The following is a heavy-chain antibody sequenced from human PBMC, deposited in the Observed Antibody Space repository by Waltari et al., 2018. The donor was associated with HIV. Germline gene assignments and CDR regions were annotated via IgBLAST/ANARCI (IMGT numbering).Heavy chain of an antibody. D-gene: IGHD1-26*01. J-gene: IGHJ4*02. V-gene: IGHV3-33*01. CDR2: IWYDGRNK. CDR1: GFTFSSYG. CDR3: ARAQWEVLEYFDY. Sequence: QVQLVESGGGVVQPGRSLRLSCAASGFTFSSYGMHWVRQAPGKGLGWVEVIWYDGRNKNYADAVKGRFTNSGDNSKNTLYLQMNSRGAEDTAVYYCARAQWEVLEYFDYWGQGTLVTVSS.